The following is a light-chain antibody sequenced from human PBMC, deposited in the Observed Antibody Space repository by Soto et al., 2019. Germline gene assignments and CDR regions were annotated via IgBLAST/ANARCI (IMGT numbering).Light chain of an antibody. J-gene: IGKJ1*01. Sequence: IHLTQSPSTLSASVGDRVTITCRASQSISILLAWYQQKPGKAPNLLIYATSTLEPGVSSRFSGSGSGTEFTLTISSLQPDDSATYYCQHYNDFSWTFGQGTKVEIK. V-gene: IGKV1-5*03. CDR2: ATS. CDR1: QSISIL. CDR3: QHYNDFSWT.